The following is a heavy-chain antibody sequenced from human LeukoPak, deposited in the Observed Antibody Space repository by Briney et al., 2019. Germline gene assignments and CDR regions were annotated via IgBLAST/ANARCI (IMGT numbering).Heavy chain of an antibody. J-gene: IGHJ4*02. CDR3: ARDLFVTKYYFDY. V-gene: IGHV3-21*04. CDR2: ISTSSSYI. CDR1: GFTLSSYS. D-gene: IGHD1-1*01. Sequence: PGGSLRLSCAASGFTLSSYSMNWVRQAPGKGLEWVSSISTSSSYIYYADSVKGRFTISRDNAKNSLFLQVNGLRAEDTAVYYCARDLFVTKYYFDYWGQGTLVTVSS.